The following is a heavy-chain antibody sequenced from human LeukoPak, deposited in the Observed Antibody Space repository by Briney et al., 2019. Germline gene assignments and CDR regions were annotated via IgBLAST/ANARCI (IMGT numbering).Heavy chain of an antibody. CDR2: ISGTGGST. V-gene: IGHV3-23*01. D-gene: IGHD1-1*01. CDR3: ARDPSANWNYFDY. CDR1: GFTFSSYA. Sequence: PGGTLRLSCAASGFTFSSYAMSWVRQAPGKGLEWVSAISGTGGSTYYADSVKGRFTISRDNSKNTLYLQMNSLRAEDTAIYYCARDPSANWNYFDYWGQGTLVTVSS. J-gene: IGHJ4*02.